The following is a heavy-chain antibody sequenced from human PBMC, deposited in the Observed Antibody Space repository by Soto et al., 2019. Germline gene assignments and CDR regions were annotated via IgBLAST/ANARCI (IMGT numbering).Heavy chain of an antibody. J-gene: IGHJ5*02. V-gene: IGHV4-30-2*01. CDR3: ARVVVVAALNWFAP. D-gene: IGHD2-15*01. Sequence: SETLSLTCAVSGGSISSGGYSWSWIRQPPGKGLEWIGYIYHSGSTYYNPSLKSRVTISVDRSKNQFSLRLSSVTAADTAVYYCARVVVVAALNWFAPWGQGTLVTVSS. CDR2: IYHSGST. CDR1: GGSISSGGYS.